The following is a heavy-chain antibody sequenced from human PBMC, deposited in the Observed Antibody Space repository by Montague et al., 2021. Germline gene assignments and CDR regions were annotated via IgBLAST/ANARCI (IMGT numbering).Heavy chain of an antibody. CDR2: VSHGGRT. D-gene: IGHD5-24*01. V-gene: IGHV4-38-2*02. J-gene: IGHJ6*03. CDR3: ARERDRYYYMDI. Sequence: SETLSLTCTVSRSLINSDYYWGWIRQPPRKVLEWMGSVSHGGRTYYNPSLKSRVTISVDTSNNHFSLKLSSVTAADAAIYYCARERDRYYYMDIWGQGTTITVSS. CDR1: RSLINSDYY.